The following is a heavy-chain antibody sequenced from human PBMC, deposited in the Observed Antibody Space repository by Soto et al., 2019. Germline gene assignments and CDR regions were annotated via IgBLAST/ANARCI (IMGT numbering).Heavy chain of an antibody. D-gene: IGHD3-3*02. CDR1: GFSFAIYG. J-gene: IGHJ4*02. Sequence: GSLRLSCAAAGFSFAIYGMNWVRQAPGKGLEWVSFIGGSGTPTLYADSVKGRFTISRDNAQNSLYLQMSSLTDEDTAVYYCASGRQSISSEIYFDYWGQGTLVTVSS. CDR3: ASGRQSISSEIYFDY. V-gene: IGHV3-48*02. CDR2: IGGSGTPT.